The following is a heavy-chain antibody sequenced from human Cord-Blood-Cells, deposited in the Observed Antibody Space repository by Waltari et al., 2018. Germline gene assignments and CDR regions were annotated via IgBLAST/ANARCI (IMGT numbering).Heavy chain of an antibody. Sequence: QVQLQESGPGLVKPSGTLSLTCAVSGGSISSSNWWSRVRQPPGKGLEWIVEIFHSGPTNYNPAPKSRVTISVNKSKNQFSLKLSSVTAADTAVYYCASSTYGVPIMGYYFDYWGQGTLVTVSS. D-gene: IGHD4-17*01. CDR2: IFHSGPT. V-gene: IGHV4-4*02. CDR1: GGSISSSNW. CDR3: ASSTYGVPIMGYYFDY. J-gene: IGHJ4*02.